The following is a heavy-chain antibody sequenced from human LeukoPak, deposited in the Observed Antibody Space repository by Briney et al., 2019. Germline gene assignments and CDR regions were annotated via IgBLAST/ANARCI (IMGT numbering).Heavy chain of an antibody. CDR3: ARDPDYDSSGYYLRDWFDP. CDR1: GYTFSGYY. D-gene: IGHD3-22*01. Sequence: ASVKVSCKASGYTFSGYYIHWVRQAPGQGLEWMGWISAYNGNTNYAQKLQGRVTMTTDTSTSTAYMELRSLRSDDTAVYYCARDPDYDSSGYYLRDWFDPWGQGTLVTVSS. CDR2: ISAYNGNT. V-gene: IGHV1-18*04. J-gene: IGHJ5*02.